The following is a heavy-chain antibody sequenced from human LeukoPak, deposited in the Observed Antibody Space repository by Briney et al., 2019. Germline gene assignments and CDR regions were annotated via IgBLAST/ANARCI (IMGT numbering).Heavy chain of an antibody. V-gene: IGHV4-30-4*08. CDR2: IYYSGST. Sequence: PSQTLSLTCTVSGGSISSGDYYWSWIRQPPGKGLEWIGYIYYSGSTYYNPSLKSRVTISVDTSKNQFSLKLSSVTAADTAVYYCARGIKESSLALRPSWFDPWGQGTLVTVSS. D-gene: IGHD3-3*01. CDR3: ARGIKESSLALRPSWFDP. J-gene: IGHJ5*02. CDR1: GGSISSGDYY.